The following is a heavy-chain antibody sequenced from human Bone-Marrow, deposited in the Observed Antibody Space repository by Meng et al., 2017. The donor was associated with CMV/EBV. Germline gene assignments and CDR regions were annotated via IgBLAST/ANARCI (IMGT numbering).Heavy chain of an antibody. CDR2: ISTYNGNT. CDR3: AREEDV. Sequence: ASVKVSCKASGYTFINFGFSWVRQVPGQGLQWMGWISTYNGNTNYAQRLQGRVTLTTDESTSTAYMELSSLRSEDTAVYYCAREEDVWGQGTTVTVSS. V-gene: IGHV1-18*01. J-gene: IGHJ6*02. CDR1: GYTFINFG.